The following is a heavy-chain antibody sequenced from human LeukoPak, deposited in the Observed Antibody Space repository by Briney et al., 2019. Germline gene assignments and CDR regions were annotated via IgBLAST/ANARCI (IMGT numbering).Heavy chain of an antibody. D-gene: IGHD2-2*01. V-gene: IGHV3-11*01. J-gene: IGHJ5*02. Sequence: GGSLRLSCAASGFTFSHYYMSWIRQAPGKGLEWVSYISSSGSTIYYADSVKGRFTISRDNAKNSLYLQMNILRAEDTAVYYCARLVVPAAIPVGWFDPWGQGTLVTVSS. CDR3: ARLVVPAAIPVGWFDP. CDR2: ISSSGSTI. CDR1: GFTFSHYY.